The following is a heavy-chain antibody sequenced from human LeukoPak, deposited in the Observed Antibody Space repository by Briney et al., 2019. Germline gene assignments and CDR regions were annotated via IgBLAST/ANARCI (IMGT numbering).Heavy chain of an antibody. CDR3: ASGRGATRFRGVDCFDP. D-gene: IGHD2-15*01. Sequence: ASVKVSCKASGYTLTSYGISWVRQAPGQGLEWMGWISAYNGNTNYAQKLQGRVTMTTDNSTGTTFIELRLLSFDANAMDYFASGRGATRFRGVDCFDPGGQGTLVTVSS. V-gene: IGHV1-18*01. CDR1: GYTLTSYG. CDR2: ISAYNGNT. J-gene: IGHJ5*02.